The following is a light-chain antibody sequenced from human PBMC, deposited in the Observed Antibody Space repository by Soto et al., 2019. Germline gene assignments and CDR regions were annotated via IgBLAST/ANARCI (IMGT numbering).Light chain of an antibody. CDR3: SSYAGSSARVV. CDR1: SSDVGGYNY. V-gene: IGLV2-8*01. CDR2: EVN. J-gene: IGLJ2*01. Sequence: QSALTQPPSASGSPGQSVAISCTGTSSDVGGYNYVSWYQQHPGKAPKLMIYEVNKRPSGVPDRFSGSESDTTASLIISGLQPEDEADYYCSSYAGSSARVVFGGGTKVTVL.